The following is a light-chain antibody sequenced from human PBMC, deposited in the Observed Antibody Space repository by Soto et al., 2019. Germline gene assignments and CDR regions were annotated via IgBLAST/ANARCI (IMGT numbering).Light chain of an antibody. V-gene: IGKV3-11*01. CDR1: QSVSSF. CDR2: DAS. Sequence: EIVLTQSPGTLSLSPGERATLSCRASQSVSSFLAWYQQKPGQAPRLLIYDASNRATGIPARFSGSGSGTDFTLTISSLEPEDFAVYYCQQYHDFQYTFGQGTKLEI. J-gene: IGKJ2*01. CDR3: QQYHDFQYT.